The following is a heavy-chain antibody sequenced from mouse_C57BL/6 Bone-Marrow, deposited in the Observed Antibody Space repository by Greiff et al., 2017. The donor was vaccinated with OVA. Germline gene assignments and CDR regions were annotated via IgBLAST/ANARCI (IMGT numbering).Heavy chain of an antibody. V-gene: IGHV1-20*01. D-gene: IGHD2-1*01. CDR2: INPYNGDT. CDR3: AYGNFWFAY. J-gene: IGHJ3*01. Sequence: EVKLQESGPELVKPGDSVKISCKASGYSFTGYFMNWVMQSHGKSLEWIGRINPYNGDTFYNQKFKGKATLTVDKSSSTAHMELRSLTSEDAAVYYCAYGNFWFAYWGQGTLVTVSA. CDR1: GYSFTGYF.